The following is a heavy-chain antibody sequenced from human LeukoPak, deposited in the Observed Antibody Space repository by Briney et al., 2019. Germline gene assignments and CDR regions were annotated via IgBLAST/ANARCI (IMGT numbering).Heavy chain of an antibody. CDR3: AKASHYDNSGYQYYFDY. CDR1: GFTFSSYA. D-gene: IGHD3-22*01. Sequence: GGALRLSCAASGFTFSSYAMSWVRQAPGKGLNWVSAISGSGGSTYYEDSVKGRFTISRDNSKNTLYLQVNSLRAEDTAVYYCAKASHYDNSGYQYYFDYWGQGTLVTVSS. CDR2: ISGSGGST. V-gene: IGHV3-23*01. J-gene: IGHJ4*02.